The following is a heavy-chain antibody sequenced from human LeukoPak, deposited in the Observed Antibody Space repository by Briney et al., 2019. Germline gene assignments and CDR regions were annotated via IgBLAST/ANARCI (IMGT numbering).Heavy chain of an antibody. CDR2: VYYSGST. CDR3: ARDSRSRRTGTYYYMDV. Sequence: PSETLSLTCTVSGDFITAYYWSWIRQPPGKGLEWIGYVYYSGSTEYNPSLRSRVTISVDTSKNQFSLKLSSVTAADTAVYYCARDSRSRRTGTYYYMDVWGKGTTVTISS. D-gene: IGHD3-10*01. J-gene: IGHJ6*03. CDR1: GDFITAYY. V-gene: IGHV4-59*01.